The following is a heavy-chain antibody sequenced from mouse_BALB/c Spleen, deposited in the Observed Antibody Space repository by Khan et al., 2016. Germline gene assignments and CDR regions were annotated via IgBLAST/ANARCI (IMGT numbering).Heavy chain of an antibody. CDR3: NAIYYGSDVYFDY. V-gene: IGHV14-4*02. D-gene: IGHD1-1*01. CDR2: IDPENGDT. CDR1: VFNIKDYY. J-gene: IGHJ2*01. Sequence: VQLKQSGAELVRSGASVKLSCTASVFNIKDYYMHWVKQRPEQGLEWIGWIDPENGDTEYAPKFQGKATMTADTSSNAAYLHFSSLTSEDSAVYYCNAIYYGSDVYFDYWGQGTTLTVSS.